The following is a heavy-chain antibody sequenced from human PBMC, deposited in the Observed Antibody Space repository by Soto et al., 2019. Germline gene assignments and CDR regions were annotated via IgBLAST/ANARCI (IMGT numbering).Heavy chain of an antibody. V-gene: IGHV1-69*13. CDR2: IIPIFGTA. J-gene: IGHJ5*02. CDR3: ARDLRRAAAGNGFDP. D-gene: IGHD6-13*01. Sequence: WASVKVSCKASGGTFSSYAISWVRQAPGQGLEWMGGIIPIFGTANYAQKFQGRVTITADESTSTAYMELSSLRSEDTAVYYCARDLRRAAAGNGFDPRGQGTLVTVSS. CDR1: GGTFSSYA.